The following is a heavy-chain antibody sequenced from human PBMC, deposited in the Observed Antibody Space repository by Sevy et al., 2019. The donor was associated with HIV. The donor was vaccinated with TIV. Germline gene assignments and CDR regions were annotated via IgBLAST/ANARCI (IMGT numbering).Heavy chain of an antibody. J-gene: IGHJ5*02. D-gene: IGHD6-19*01. CDR2: ITSSGGNT. Sequence: GGSLRLSCAASGFTFSSYAMSWVRQAPGKGLEWVSAITSSGGNTYYADSVRGRCTISRDNSKNTLNLQMNSLRVEDTAVYYCAKELQQWLKGWFDPWGQGTLVTVSS. V-gene: IGHV3-23*01. CDR1: GFTFSSYA. CDR3: AKELQQWLKGWFDP.